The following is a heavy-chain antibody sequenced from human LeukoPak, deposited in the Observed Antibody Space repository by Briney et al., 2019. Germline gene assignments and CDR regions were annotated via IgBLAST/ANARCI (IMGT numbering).Heavy chain of an antibody. V-gene: IGHV3-11*04. Sequence: KPGGSLRLSCAASGFTFSDYYMSWIRQAPGKGLEWVSYISSSGSTIYYADSVKGRFTNSRDNAKNSLYLQMNSLRAEDTAVYYCASARGYSYPALDYWGQGTLVTVSS. D-gene: IGHD5-18*01. J-gene: IGHJ4*02. CDR2: ISSSGSTI. CDR3: ASARGYSYPALDY. CDR1: GFTFSDYY.